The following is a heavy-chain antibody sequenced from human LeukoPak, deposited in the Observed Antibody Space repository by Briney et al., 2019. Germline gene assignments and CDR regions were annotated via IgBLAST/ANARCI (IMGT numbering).Heavy chain of an antibody. CDR3: ASNVEMATIRDY. J-gene: IGHJ4*02. Sequence: GASVKVSCKASGYTFNGYHMHWVRQAPGQGLEWMGWINPNSGGTNYAQKFQGRVTMTRGTSISTAYMELSRLRSDDTAVYYCASNVEMATIRDYWGQGTLVTVSS. CDR2: INPNSGGT. CDR1: GYTFNGYH. D-gene: IGHD5-24*01. V-gene: IGHV1-2*02.